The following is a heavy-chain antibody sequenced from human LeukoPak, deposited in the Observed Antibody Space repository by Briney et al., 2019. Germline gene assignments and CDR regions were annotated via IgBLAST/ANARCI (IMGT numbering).Heavy chain of an antibody. Sequence: PSETLSLTCTVSGGSISSSSYYWGWIRQPPGKGLEWIGSIYYSGSTYYNPSLKSRVTISVDTSKNQFSLKLSSVTAADTAVYYCARRAIFEGPFDYWGQGTLSPSPQ. CDR1: GGSISSSSYY. V-gene: IGHV4-39*01. CDR3: ARRAIFEGPFDY. J-gene: IGHJ4*02. D-gene: IGHD3-3*01. CDR2: IYYSGST.